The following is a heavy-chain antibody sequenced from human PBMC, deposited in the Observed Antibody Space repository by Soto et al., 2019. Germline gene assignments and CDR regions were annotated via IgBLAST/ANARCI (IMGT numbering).Heavy chain of an antibody. Sequence: SVKVSCKASGGTFDNFIMNWVRQTPGRGLEWMGGIVPMLGTPTYAEKFKGRVTISATGSTSTMYMEVTSLRSEDTAIYYCARNGTYSSSLSQYSGMDVWGQGTTVTVS. CDR2: IVPMLGTP. D-gene: IGHD1-26*01. V-gene: IGHV1-69*13. CDR3: ARNGTYSSSLSQYSGMDV. J-gene: IGHJ6*02. CDR1: GGTFDNFI.